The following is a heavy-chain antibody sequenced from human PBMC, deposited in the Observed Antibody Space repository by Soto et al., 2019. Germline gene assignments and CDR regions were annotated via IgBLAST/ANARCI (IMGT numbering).Heavy chain of an antibody. J-gene: IGHJ4*02. D-gene: IGHD6-13*01. V-gene: IGHV1-2*02. CDR1: GYTFTGYY. CDR3: ARGQEGLLLRYSSIYTDY. CDR2: INPNSGGT. Sequence: GASVKVSCKASGYTFTGYYMHWVRQAPGQGLEWMGWINPNSGGTNYAQKFQGRVTMTRDTSISTAYMELSRLRSDDTAVYYCARGQEGLLLRYSSIYTDYWGQGTLVTVSS.